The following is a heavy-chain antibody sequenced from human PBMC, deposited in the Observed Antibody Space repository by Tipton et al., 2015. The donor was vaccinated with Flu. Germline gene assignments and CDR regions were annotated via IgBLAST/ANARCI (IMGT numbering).Heavy chain of an antibody. D-gene: IGHD6-6*01. CDR1: GDSISTGGAY. J-gene: IGHJ4*02. Sequence: TLSLTCTVSGDSISTGGAYWTWVRQHPGKGLEWIASIYYSGSTYYNPSLWRRVTISVDTSKNQFSLRLTSVTAADTAVYYCARHQSSSLLPFDYWGQGTLVTVSS. V-gene: IGHV4-31*03. CDR3: ARHQSSSLLPFDY. CDR2: IYYSGST.